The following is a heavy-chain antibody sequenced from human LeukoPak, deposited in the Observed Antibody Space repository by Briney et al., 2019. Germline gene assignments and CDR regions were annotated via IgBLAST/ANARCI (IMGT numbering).Heavy chain of an antibody. CDR2: IYPGDSDT. CDR3: ARRPYCGGDCYFYYFDY. V-gene: IGHV5-51*01. D-gene: IGHD2-21*01. J-gene: IGHJ4*02. CDR1: GYSFTSYW. Sequence: GESLKISCKGSGYSFTSYWIGWVRQMPGKGLEWMGIIYPGDSDTRYSPSFQGQVTISADKSISTAYLQWSSLKASDTAVYYCARRPYCGGDCYFYYFDYWGQGTLVTVSS.